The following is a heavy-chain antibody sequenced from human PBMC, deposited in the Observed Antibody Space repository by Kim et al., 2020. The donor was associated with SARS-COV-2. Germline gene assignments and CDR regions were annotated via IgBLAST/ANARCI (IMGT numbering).Heavy chain of an antibody. J-gene: IGHJ3*02. CDR2: RAVI. CDR3: AILDAVDI. Sequence: RAVIEYADSVKGRFTISRDNAKNSVYLQMSSLAAEDTAFYYCAILDAVDIWGQGTEVTVSS. V-gene: IGHV3-9*01.